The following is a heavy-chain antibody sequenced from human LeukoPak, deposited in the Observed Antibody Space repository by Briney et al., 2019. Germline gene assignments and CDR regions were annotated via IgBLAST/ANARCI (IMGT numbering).Heavy chain of an antibody. CDR3: ARGGPYDNYDFWSGYYRAGWFDP. J-gene: IGHJ5*02. V-gene: IGHV3-21*01. Sequence: GGSLRLSCAASGFTFSSYSMNWVRQAPGKGLEWVSSISSSSSYIYYADSVKGRFTISRDNAKNSLYLQMNSLRAEDTAVYYCARGGPYDNYDFWSGYYRAGWFDPWGQGTLVTVSS. CDR1: GFTFSSYS. CDR2: ISSSSSYI. D-gene: IGHD3-3*01.